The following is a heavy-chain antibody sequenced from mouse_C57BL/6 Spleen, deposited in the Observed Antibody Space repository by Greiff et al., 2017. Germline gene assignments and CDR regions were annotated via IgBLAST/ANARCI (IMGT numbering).Heavy chain of an antibody. CDR2: INPSSGYT. J-gene: IGHJ2*01. Sequence: QVQLKESGAELARPGASVKMSCKASGYTFTSYTMHWVKQRPGQGLEWIGYINPSSGYTKYNQKFKDKATLTADKSSSTAYMQLSSLTSEDSAVYYCARSGQPATGYFDYWGQGTTLTVSS. D-gene: IGHD3-3*01. CDR3: ARSGQPATGYFDY. CDR1: GYTFTSYT. V-gene: IGHV1-4*01.